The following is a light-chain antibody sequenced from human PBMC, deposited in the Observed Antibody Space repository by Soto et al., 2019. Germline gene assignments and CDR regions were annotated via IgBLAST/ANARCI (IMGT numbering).Light chain of an antibody. CDR1: SSDVGTYNL. V-gene: IGLV2-23*01. J-gene: IGLJ2*01. Sequence: QSALTQPASVSESPGQSITISCTGTSSDVGTYNLVTWYQQHPGKAPKLIIYEGNKRPSGVSNRFSASKSGNTASLTISGLLAEDEADYYCCSYAPSRTLLLGGGTQLTVL. CDR2: EGN. CDR3: CSYAPSRTLL.